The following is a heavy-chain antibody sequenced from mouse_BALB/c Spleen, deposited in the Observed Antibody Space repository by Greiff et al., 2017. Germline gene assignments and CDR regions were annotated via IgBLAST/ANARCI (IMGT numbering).Heavy chain of an antibody. CDR2: ISYSGST. CDR1: GDSITSGY. V-gene: IGHV3-8*02. Sequence: EVKLEESGPSLVKPSQTLSLTCSVTGDSITSGYWNWIRKFPGNKLEYMGYISYSGSTYYNPSLKSRISITRDTSKNQYCLQLNSVTTEDTATYYCARYYYGSSAMDYWGQGTSVTVSS. D-gene: IGHD1-1*01. CDR3: ARYYYGSSAMDY. J-gene: IGHJ4*01.